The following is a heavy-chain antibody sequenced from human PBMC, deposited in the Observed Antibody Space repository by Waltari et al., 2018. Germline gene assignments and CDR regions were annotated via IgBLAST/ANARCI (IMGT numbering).Heavy chain of an antibody. CDR1: GFTFSSHA. V-gene: IGHV3-23*01. Sequence: EVLLLESGGGLVQPGGSLRLSCSASGFTFSSHAMTWVRQAPGKGLEWVSAISGSGTNSYYVDSVKGRFTFSRDNSKNTLYLQMNSLRADDTAVYYCAKNHANGQPYYDSWGQGTLVIVSS. D-gene: IGHD3-3*01. CDR3: AKNHANGQPYYDS. CDR2: ISGSGTNS. J-gene: IGHJ5*02.